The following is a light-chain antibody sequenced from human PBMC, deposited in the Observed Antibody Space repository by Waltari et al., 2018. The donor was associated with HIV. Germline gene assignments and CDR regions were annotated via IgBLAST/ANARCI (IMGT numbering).Light chain of an antibody. CDR3: QQYGRSPPYT. V-gene: IGKV3-20*01. CDR2: GAS. CDR1: QSVSNAY. J-gene: IGKJ2*01. Sequence: EIVLTQSPGTLSLSPGERAILSCRASQSVSNAYLAWYQQKPGQAPRLLIYGASSRATGIPDRFSGSGSGTDFTLTISRLEPEDFAVYYCQQYGRSPPYTFGQGTKLEI.